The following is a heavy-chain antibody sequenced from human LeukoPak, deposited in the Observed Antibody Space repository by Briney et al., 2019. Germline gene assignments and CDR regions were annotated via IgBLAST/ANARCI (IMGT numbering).Heavy chain of an antibody. V-gene: IGHV1-46*03. CDR3: ARGETGTWLDY. D-gene: IGHD1-1*01. CDR2: INPSGGST. Sequence: ASVKVSCKASGYTFTSYHIHWVRQAPGQGLEWMGIINPSGGSTSYSQKFQGRVTMTRDTSTTTVYMDLSSLRSEDTAVYYCARGETGTWLDYWGQGTLVTVSS. J-gene: IGHJ4*02. CDR1: GYTFTSYH.